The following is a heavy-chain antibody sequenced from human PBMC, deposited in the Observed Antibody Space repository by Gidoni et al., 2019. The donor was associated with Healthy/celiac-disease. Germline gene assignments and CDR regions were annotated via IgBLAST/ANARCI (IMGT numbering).Heavy chain of an antibody. D-gene: IGHD1-1*01. CDR2: IWYDGSNK. J-gene: IGHJ2*01. CDR3: ARGVTGGWALDWYFDL. V-gene: IGHV3-33*01. Sequence: GAVIWYDGSNKYYADSVKGRFTISRDNSKNTLYLQMNSLRAEDTAVYYCARGVTGGWALDWYFDLWGRGTLVTVSS.